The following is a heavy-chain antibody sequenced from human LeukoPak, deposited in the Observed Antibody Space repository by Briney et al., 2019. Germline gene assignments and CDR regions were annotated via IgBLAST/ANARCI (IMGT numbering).Heavy chain of an antibody. Sequence: SETLSLTCTVSGGSITTYYWSWIRQPPGKGLEWIGCTHYSGNTNYNPSLKSRVTMSVDTSKNQFSLKLSSVTAADTAVYYCARHVDTNWFDPWGQGTLVTVSP. V-gene: IGHV4-59*08. J-gene: IGHJ5*02. CDR3: ARHVDTNWFDP. CDR1: GGSITTYY. D-gene: IGHD3-9*01. CDR2: THYSGNT.